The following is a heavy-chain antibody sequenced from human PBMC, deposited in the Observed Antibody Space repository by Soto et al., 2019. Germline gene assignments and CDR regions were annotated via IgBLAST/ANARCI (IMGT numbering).Heavy chain of an antibody. D-gene: IGHD5-12*01. CDR2: INHSGST. Sequence: SETLALACTVSGGAISSSSYDWCWIRQPPGKGLEWIGEINHSGSTNYNPSLKSRVTISVDTSKNQFSLKLSSVTAADTAVYYCASRAYGGLVDYWGQGTLVTVSS. CDR3: ASRAYGGLVDY. V-gene: IGHV4-39*07. J-gene: IGHJ4*02. CDR1: GGAISSSSYD.